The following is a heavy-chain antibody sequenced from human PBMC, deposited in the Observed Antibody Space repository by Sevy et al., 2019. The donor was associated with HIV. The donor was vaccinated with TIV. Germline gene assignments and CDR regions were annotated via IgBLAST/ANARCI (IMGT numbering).Heavy chain of an antibody. D-gene: IGHD1-26*01. CDR2: IRSGDDTI. Sequence: GGSLRLSCAASGFTLSNCNMNWVRQAPGKGLEWISYIRSGDDTIYYAQSVKGRFTVSRDNAKNSLYLQMDSLTDEDTAVYYCAKDRWDTTSASRALDFWGQGTLVTVSS. CDR3: AKDRWDTTSASRALDF. V-gene: IGHV3-48*02. CDR1: GFTLSNCN. J-gene: IGHJ4*02.